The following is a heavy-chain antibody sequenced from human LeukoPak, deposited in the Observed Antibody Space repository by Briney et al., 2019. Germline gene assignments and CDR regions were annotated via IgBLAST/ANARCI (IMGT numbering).Heavy chain of an antibody. Sequence: GASVKVSCKASGGTFSSYAISWVRQAPGQGLEWMGGIIPIFGTANYAQKFQGRVTITTDESTSTAYMELSSLTSEDTAVYYCARGGYPPGYFDYWVQGTLVTVSS. CDR3: ARGGYPPGYFDY. CDR2: IIPIFGTA. D-gene: IGHD3-16*02. CDR1: GGTFSSYA. V-gene: IGHV1-69*05. J-gene: IGHJ4*02.